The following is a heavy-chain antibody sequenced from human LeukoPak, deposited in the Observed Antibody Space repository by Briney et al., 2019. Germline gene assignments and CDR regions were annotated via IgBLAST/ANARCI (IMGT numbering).Heavy chain of an antibody. Sequence: GASVKVSCRASGYTFTGYYMHWVRQAPGQGLEWMGWINPNSGGTNYAQKFQGRVTTTRDTSISTAYMELSRLRSDDTAVYYCAREEHCSGGSCYAFDYWGQGTLVTVSS. CDR1: GYTFTGYY. CDR2: INPNSGGT. J-gene: IGHJ4*02. D-gene: IGHD2-15*01. V-gene: IGHV1-2*02. CDR3: AREEHCSGGSCYAFDY.